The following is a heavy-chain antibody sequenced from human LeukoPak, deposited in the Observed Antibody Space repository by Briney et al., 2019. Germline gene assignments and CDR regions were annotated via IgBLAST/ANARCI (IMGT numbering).Heavy chain of an antibody. V-gene: IGHV3-21*01. D-gene: IGHD1-26*01. CDR2: ISSSSSYI. CDR1: GFTFSSYS. CDR3: ATPRGGATTPRFDY. Sequence: GGSLSFSGPASGFTFSSYSWNGVGQAPGKGRNGSHSISSSSSYIYYADSVKGRFTISRDNAKNSLYLQMNSLRAEDTAVYYCATPRGGATTPRFDYWGQGTLVTVSS. J-gene: IGHJ4*02.